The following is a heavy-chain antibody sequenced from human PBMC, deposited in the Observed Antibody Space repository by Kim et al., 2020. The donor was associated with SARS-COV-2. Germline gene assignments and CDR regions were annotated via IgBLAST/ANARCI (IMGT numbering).Heavy chain of an antibody. J-gene: IGHJ4*02. CDR2: T. D-gene: IGHD3-10*01. CDR3: AREVMVRGVIN. V-gene: IGHV4-59*01. Sequence: TNYHPARKRRVTISVDTSQNQFSLKLSSVTAAETAVYYCAREVMVRGVINWGQGTLVTVSS.